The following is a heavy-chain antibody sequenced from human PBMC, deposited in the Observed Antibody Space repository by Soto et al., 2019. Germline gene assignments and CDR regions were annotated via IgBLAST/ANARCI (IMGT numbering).Heavy chain of an antibody. CDR1: GASISGFY. V-gene: IGHV4-4*07. J-gene: IGHJ5*02. CDR2: IYATGTT. D-gene: IGHD1-1*01. CDR3: VRDGTKTLRDWFDP. Sequence: PSETLSLTCTVSGASISGFYWSWIRKSAGKGLEWIGRIYATGTTDYNPSLKSRVMMSVDTSKKQFPRKLRSVTAADTAVYYCVRDGTKTLRDWFDPWGQGISVTVSS.